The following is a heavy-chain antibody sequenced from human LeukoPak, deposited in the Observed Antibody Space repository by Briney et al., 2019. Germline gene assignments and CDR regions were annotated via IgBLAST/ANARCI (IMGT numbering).Heavy chain of an antibody. V-gene: IGHV3-23*01. CDR2: ISGSGGTT. CDR1: GFTFSGYY. D-gene: IGHD6-13*01. CDR3: AKESGRIAVAGFAFDY. J-gene: IGHJ4*02. Sequence: GASLRLSCAASGFTFSGYYMTWVRQAPGKGLEWVSAISGSGGTTYFADSVKGRFTISRDNSRDTLYLQMNSLRAEDTAVYYCAKESGRIAVAGFAFDYWGQGTLVTVSS.